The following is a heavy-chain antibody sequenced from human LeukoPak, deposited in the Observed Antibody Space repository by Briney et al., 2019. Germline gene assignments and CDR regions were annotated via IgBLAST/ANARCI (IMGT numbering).Heavy chain of an antibody. V-gene: IGHV3-66*02. Sequence: GGSLRLSCAASGFTVSTNYMTWVRQAPGKGLEWVSVIYSGGSTYYADSVKGRFTISRDNSKNTLYLQMNSLRAEDTAVYYCARDREEEQWPGSFEYWGQGTLVTVSS. D-gene: IGHD6-19*01. CDR1: GFTVSTNY. CDR2: IYSGGST. CDR3: ARDREEEQWPGSFEY. J-gene: IGHJ4*02.